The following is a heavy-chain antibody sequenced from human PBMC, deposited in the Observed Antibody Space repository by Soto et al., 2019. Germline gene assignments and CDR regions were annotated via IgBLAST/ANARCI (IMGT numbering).Heavy chain of an antibody. D-gene: IGHD1-7*01. CDR3: ASRDPGTSVDY. Sequence: PGGSLRLSCAASGFTFRSYGMMWVRQAPGKGLEWVSAISQSAGGNTYYADSVKGRFTISRDDSENQFSLKVTSLTAADTAVYYCASRDPGTSVDYWGQGTLVTVSS. V-gene: IGHV3-23*01. J-gene: IGHJ4*02. CDR2: ISQSAGGNT. CDR1: GFTFRSYG.